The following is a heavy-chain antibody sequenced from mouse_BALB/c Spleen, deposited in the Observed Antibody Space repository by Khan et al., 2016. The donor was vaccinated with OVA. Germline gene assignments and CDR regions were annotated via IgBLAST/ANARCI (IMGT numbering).Heavy chain of an antibody. D-gene: IGHD2-4*01. CDR1: GFSLTGYG. J-gene: IGHJ4*01. V-gene: IGHV2-6-7*01. CDR3: AREIYYDYAYYYAMDY. CDR2: IWGDGST. Sequence: VELVESGPGLVAPSQSLSITCTVSGFSLTGYGVNWVRQPPGKGLEWPGMIWGDGSTDYNSALKSRLSISKDNSKSQVFLKMNSLHTDDTARYYCAREIYYDYAYYYAMDYWGQGTSVTVSS.